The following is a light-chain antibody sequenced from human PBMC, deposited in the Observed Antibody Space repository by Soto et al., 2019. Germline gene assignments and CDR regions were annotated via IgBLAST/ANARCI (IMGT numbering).Light chain of an antibody. V-gene: IGLV2-14*03. CDR3: SSYTTSSTPHYV. Sequence: QSALTQPASVYGSPGQSITISCTGTSSDVGGYNSVSWYQHHPGKAPKLMIFDVSDRPSGVSSRFSGSKSGNTASLTISGLQAEDEADYYCSSYTTSSTPHYVFGPGTKVTVL. CDR2: DVS. J-gene: IGLJ1*01. CDR1: SSDVGGYNS.